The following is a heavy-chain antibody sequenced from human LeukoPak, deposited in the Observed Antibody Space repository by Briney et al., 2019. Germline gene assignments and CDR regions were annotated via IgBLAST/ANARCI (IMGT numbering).Heavy chain of an antibody. CDR2: IKYDGSEE. D-gene: IGHD3-16*01. CDR3: AYTNHLTY. J-gene: IGHJ4*02. V-gene: IGHV3-7*01. Sequence: PGGSLRFSCAASGFTFSSYEMNWVRQAPGQGLEWVANIKYDGSEEYYADSVKSRFTISRDNAKNSLSLQMNYVRAGDTAIYYCAYTNHLTYWGQGTLVTVSS. CDR1: GFTFSSYE.